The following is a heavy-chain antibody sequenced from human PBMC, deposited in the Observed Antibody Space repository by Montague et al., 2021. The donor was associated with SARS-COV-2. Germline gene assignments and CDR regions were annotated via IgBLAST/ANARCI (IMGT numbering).Heavy chain of an antibody. D-gene: IGHD2-21*02. Sequence: SVKVSCKVSGYTLSGVSMHWVRQAPGKGLEWMGGFDPEDGETIYAQKFQGRVTMTGDTSTDTAYMELSSLRSEDSGVYYCATSRWSLLPEYWGQGTLVTVSS. CDR2: FDPEDGET. V-gene: IGHV1-24*01. CDR1: GYTLSGVS. CDR3: ATSRWSLLPEY. J-gene: IGHJ4*02.